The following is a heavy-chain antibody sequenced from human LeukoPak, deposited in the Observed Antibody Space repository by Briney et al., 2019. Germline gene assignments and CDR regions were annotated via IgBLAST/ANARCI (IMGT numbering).Heavy chain of an antibody. D-gene: IGHD5-18*01. CDR2: IYANGGT. J-gene: IGHJ1*01. CDR3: ARDFTRNSYAVAEFFHP. Sequence: SETLSLTCTVSGGSISGYYWNWIRQSAGKGLEWIGRIYANGGTNYNPYLRSRVSMSVDTSKNQFSLKLTSVTAADTAIYYCARDFTRNSYAVAEFFHPWGQGTLVSVSS. V-gene: IGHV4-4*07. CDR1: GGSISGYY.